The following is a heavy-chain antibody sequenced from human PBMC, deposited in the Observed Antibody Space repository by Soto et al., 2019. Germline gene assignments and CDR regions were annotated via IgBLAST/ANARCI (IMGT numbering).Heavy chain of an antibody. CDR1: GFTFSSYS. D-gene: IGHD6-13*01. CDR3: ARGSSNWAYYFGL. V-gene: IGHV3-48*02. J-gene: IGHJ4*02. Sequence: EVHLVESGGGLVQPGGSLRLSCAASGFTFSSYSLNWFRQATGKGLEWVSYITSSGTTVYYADSVRGRFTISRDNAKNSLYMQPNCRRDDDTAVYYCARGSSNWAYYFGLWGQGTLVTVSS. CDR2: ITSSGTTV.